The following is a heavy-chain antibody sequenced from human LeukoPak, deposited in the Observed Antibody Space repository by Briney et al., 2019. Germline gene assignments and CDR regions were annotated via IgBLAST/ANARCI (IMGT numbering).Heavy chain of an antibody. Sequence: GGSLRLSCAASGFTFSSCEMNWVRQAPGKGLEWVAYITSSGRIIYYADSVKVRFTISRDNAKNSLYLQMNRLRAEDTAGYYCAITGGYGSGTYDYYYFGMDVWGQGTTVTVSS. D-gene: IGHD3-10*01. V-gene: IGHV3-48*03. CDR1: GFTFSSCE. CDR2: ITSSGRII. CDR3: AITGGYGSGTYDYYYFGMDV. J-gene: IGHJ6*02.